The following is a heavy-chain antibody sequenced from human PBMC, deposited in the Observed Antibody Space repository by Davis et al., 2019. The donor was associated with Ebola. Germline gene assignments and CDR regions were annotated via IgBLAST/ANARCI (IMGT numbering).Heavy chain of an antibody. V-gene: IGHV1-2*06. CDR3: ASTRRGLDY. Sequence: SVKVSCMASGYTFTGYYLHWVRQAPGQGLEWMGRINPHSGGTNDAQKFQGRVTMTRDTSISTAYMELSRLRSDDTAVYYCASTRRGLDYWGQGTLVTVSS. J-gene: IGHJ4*02. CDR2: INPHSGGT. CDR1: GYTFTGYY. D-gene: IGHD6-6*01.